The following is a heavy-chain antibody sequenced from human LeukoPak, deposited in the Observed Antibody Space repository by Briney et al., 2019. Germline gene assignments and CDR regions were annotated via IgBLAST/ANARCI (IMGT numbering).Heavy chain of an antibody. D-gene: IGHD6-19*01. CDR1: GFTFHDYA. CDR3: AKGQYSSGWYVFDY. V-gene: IGHV3-9*03. Sequence: GGSLRLSCAASGFTFHDYAMHWVRQAPGKELESVSGISWNSGSIGYAGSVKGRFTISIDNAKNSLYLQMNSLRAEDMALYYCAKGQYSSGWYVFDYWGQGTLVTVSS. J-gene: IGHJ4*02. CDR2: ISWNSGSI.